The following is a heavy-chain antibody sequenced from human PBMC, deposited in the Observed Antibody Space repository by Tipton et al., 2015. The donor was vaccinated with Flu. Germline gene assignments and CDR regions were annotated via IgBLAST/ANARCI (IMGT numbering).Heavy chain of an antibody. CDR2: INHSGST. D-gene: IGHD1-26*01. Sequence: LRLSCAVYGGSFSGYFWTWIRQPPGKRLEWIGEINHSGSTSYNPSLKSRVTISVDTSKNQFSLKLTSVTAADTAVYYCARGWESRGGMDVWGQGTTVTVSS. CDR1: GGSFSGYF. V-gene: IGHV4-34*01. J-gene: IGHJ6*02. CDR3: ARGWESRGGMDV.